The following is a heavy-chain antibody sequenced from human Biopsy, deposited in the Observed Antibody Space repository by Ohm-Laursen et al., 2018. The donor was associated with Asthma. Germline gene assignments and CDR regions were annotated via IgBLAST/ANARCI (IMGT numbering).Heavy chain of an antibody. J-gene: IGHJ4*02. CDR1: YGSITSGGYY. CDR2: IYYSGST. CDR3: ARAQDYYDSRGYYRGFDY. Sequence: PSQTLSLTCTVSYGSITSGGYYWTWIRQHPGKGLEWIGFIYYSGSTYYNPSLKSRVSISIDTSKNQFSLKLSSVTAADTAVYYCARAQDYYDSRGYYRGFDYWGQGTLVTVSS. D-gene: IGHD3-22*01. V-gene: IGHV4-31*03.